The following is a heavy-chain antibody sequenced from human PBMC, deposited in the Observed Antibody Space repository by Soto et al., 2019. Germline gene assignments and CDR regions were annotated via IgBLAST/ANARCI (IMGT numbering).Heavy chain of an antibody. CDR2: INWNGGST. J-gene: IGHJ4*02. CDR1: GFTFDDYG. V-gene: IGHV3-20*04. D-gene: IGHD6-25*01. CDR3: ARHDSSGGFPPFAY. Sequence: PGGSLRLSCAASGFTFDDYGMSWVRQAPGKGLEWVSGINWNGGSTGYADSVKGRFTISRDNAKNSLYLQMNSLRAEDTALYYCARHDSSGGFPPFAYGGQGTLVTVSS.